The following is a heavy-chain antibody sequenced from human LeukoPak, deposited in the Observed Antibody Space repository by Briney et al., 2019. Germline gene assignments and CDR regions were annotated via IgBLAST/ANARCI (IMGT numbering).Heavy chain of an antibody. V-gene: IGHV4-39*07. CDR2: IYHSGSI. J-gene: IGHJ4*02. D-gene: IGHD6-6*01. CDR1: GGSISSSSYY. CDR3: ARGVARSSKFHFSYYFDY. Sequence: SETLSLTCAVSGGSISSSSYYWGWIRQPPGKGLEWIGSIYHSGSIYYNPSLKSRVTISVDTSKNQFSLKLSSVTAADTAVYYCARGVARSSKFHFSYYFDYWGQGTLVTVSS.